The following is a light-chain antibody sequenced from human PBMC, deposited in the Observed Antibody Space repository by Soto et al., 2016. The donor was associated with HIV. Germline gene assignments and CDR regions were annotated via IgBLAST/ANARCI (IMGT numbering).Light chain of an antibody. CDR2: PKY. CDR1: SLRNYF. J-gene: IGLJ2*01. Sequence: SELTQDPAVSVALGQTVTITCRGDSLRNYFTSWYLQKPGQAPMLLIYPKYNRPPGISDRVSASSSGNTASLTITGTQTEDEGEYYCNSRDKSGSRLITFGGGTRLTV. V-gene: IGLV3-19*01. CDR3: NSRDKSGSRLIT.